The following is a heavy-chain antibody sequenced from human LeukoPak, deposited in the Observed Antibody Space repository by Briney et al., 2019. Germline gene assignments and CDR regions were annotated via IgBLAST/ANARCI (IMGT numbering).Heavy chain of an antibody. V-gene: IGHV3-23*01. CDR3: AKAGPYDWVDREGYYFDY. J-gene: IGHJ4*02. CDR1: GFTFSSYA. D-gene: IGHD3-16*01. Sequence: GGSLKLSCAASGFTFSSYAMSWVRQAPEKGLEWVSAISGSGGSTYYADSVKGRFTISRDNSKNTLYLQMNSLRAEDTAVYYCAKAGPYDWVDREGYYFDYWGQGTLVTVSS. CDR2: ISGSGGST.